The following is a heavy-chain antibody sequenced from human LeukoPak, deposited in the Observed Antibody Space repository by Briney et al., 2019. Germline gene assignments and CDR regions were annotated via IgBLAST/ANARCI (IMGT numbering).Heavy chain of an antibody. Sequence: GGSLRLSCAASGFTFSSYDMHWVRQAPGKGPEWVAVISYDGSKNYYADSVKGRFTISRDNSKNTLYLQMNSLRAEDTAVYYCARGGVDTATYGAFDIWGQGTMVTVSS. D-gene: IGHD5-18*01. CDR3: ARGGVDTATYGAFDI. CDR2: ISYDGSKN. CDR1: GFTFSSYD. V-gene: IGHV3-30*03. J-gene: IGHJ3*02.